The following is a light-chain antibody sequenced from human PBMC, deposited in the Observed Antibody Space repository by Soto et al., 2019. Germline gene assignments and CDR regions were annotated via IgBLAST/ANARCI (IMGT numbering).Light chain of an antibody. Sequence: EIVLTQSPGTLCLSPGERATLSCRASQSVSSTSLAWYQQKPGQAPRLLIYGASNRATGIPARFSGSGSGTDFTLTISSLEPEDFAVYYCQQRSNWPPITFGQGTRLEIK. CDR2: GAS. J-gene: IGKJ5*01. CDR3: QQRSNWPPIT. V-gene: IGKV3-11*01. CDR1: QSVSSTS.